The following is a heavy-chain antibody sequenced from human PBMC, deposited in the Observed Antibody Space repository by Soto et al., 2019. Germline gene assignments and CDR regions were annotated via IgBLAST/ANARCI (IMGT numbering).Heavy chain of an antibody. D-gene: IGHD6-19*01. CDR3: AKIRGPIAVAGPIDY. CDR2: IWYDGSNK. CDR1: GFTFSSYG. Sequence: GGSLRLSCAASGFTFSSYGMHWVRQAPGKGLEWVAVIWYDGSNKYYVDSVKGRFTISRDNSKNTLYLQMNSLRAEDTAVYYCAKIRGPIAVAGPIDYWGQGTLVTVSS. J-gene: IGHJ4*02. V-gene: IGHV3-30*02.